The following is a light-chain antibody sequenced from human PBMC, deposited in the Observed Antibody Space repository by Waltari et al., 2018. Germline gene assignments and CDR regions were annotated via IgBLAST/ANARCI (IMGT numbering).Light chain of an antibody. CDR1: NIGGKG. V-gene: IGLV3-21*03. CDR2: DDS. J-gene: IGLJ1*01. Sequence: SSVLTQPPSVSVAPGKPATIPCGGDNIGGKGVNWYQQTPGQAPVVVVYDDSDRPAGIPERFSGSNSGNTATLTISGVEAGDEADYYCQVWDSSTDHRVFGPGTKLTVL. CDR3: QVWDSSTDHRV.